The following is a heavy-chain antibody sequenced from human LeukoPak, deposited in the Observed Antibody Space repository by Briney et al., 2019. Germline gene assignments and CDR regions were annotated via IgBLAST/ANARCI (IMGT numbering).Heavy chain of an antibody. CDR3: ARDPYGFDY. D-gene: IGHD4-17*01. V-gene: IGHV3-30*02. CDR1: GFTFSSYD. CDR2: IRYDGSNK. J-gene: IGHJ4*02. Sequence: GGSLRLSCAASGFTFSSYDIHWVRQAPGKGLEWVAFIRYDGSNKYYADSVRGRFTISRDNAKNSLYLQMNSLRAEDTAVYYCARDPYGFDYWGQGTLVTVSS.